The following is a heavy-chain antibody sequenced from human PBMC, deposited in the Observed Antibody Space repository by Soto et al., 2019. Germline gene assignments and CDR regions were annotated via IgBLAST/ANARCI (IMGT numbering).Heavy chain of an antibody. D-gene: IGHD3-10*01. CDR3: SSSVSQPYYYGMDV. V-gene: IGHV4-59*01. Sequence: SETLSLTCTVSGGSISSYYWSWIRQPPGKGLEWIGYIYYSGSTNYNPSLTRRVTITVDTSKNQFSLKLSSVTAADTAVYYCSSSVSQPYYYGMDVWGQGTSVTVSS. CDR2: IYYSGST. J-gene: IGHJ6*02. CDR1: GGSISSYY.